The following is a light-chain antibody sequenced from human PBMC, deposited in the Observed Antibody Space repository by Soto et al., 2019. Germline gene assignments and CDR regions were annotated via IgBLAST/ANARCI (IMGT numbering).Light chain of an antibody. CDR1: QSFSGW. Sequence: DIPMTQSPSSLSASVGDSVTIXXRSSQSFSGWLAWYQQKPGKATKLLXXDASSLESGVPSRFSGSGSGTEFTLTISSLQPDDFATYYCQQYNTYSPERTFGQGTKVDIK. J-gene: IGKJ1*01. CDR2: DAS. CDR3: QQYNTYSPERT. V-gene: IGKV1-5*01.